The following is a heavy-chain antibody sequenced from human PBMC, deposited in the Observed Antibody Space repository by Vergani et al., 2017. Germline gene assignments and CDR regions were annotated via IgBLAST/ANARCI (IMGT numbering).Heavy chain of an antibody. CDR1: GFSFSGYW. Sequence: EVQLVESGGGLIHPGGSLRLSCEGSGFSFSGYWMHWVRQSPEKGLVWVSRIKRDGSITNYADSVKGRFTISRDNAKNTLYLEMNSLRAEDTALYYCVKDIAASGNYWYFDLWGRGTLVTVSS. J-gene: IGHJ2*01. CDR3: VKDIAASGNYWYFDL. CDR2: IKRDGSIT. V-gene: IGHV3-74*01. D-gene: IGHD6-13*01.